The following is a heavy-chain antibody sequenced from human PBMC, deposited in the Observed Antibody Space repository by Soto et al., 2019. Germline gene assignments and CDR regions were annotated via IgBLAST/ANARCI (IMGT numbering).Heavy chain of an antibody. J-gene: IGHJ4*02. CDR2: IYYSGST. D-gene: IGHD3-3*01. CDR1: GGSISSSSYY. Sequence: QLQLQESGPGLVKPSETLSLTCTVSGGSISSSSYYWGWIRQPPGKGLEWIGSIYYSGSTYYNPSLKSRVPLSVDTSKNQFSLKLSSVTAADTAVYYCARHDLPFLHHRPFDYWGQGTLVTVSS. CDR3: ARHDLPFLHHRPFDY. V-gene: IGHV4-39*01.